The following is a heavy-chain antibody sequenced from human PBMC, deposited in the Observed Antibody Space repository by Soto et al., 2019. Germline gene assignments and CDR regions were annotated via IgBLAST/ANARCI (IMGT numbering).Heavy chain of an antibody. Sequence: PGGSLSLSCAASGFILKTYAMSWVRQAPGKGLEWVSSISGSGGTTYYADSVKGRFTLSRDNSKNRLYMDMDSLRAEDTAVYYCAKEREFPVFDNWGPGILVTVSS. CDR1: GFILKTYA. CDR3: AKEREFPVFDN. CDR2: ISGSGGTT. D-gene: IGHD3-10*01. J-gene: IGHJ4*02. V-gene: IGHV3-23*01.